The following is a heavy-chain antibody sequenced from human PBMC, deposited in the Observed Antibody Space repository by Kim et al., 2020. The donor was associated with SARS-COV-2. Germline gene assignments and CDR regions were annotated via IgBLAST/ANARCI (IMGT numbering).Heavy chain of an antibody. D-gene: IGHD3-10*01. CDR2: INAGNGNT. V-gene: IGHV1-3*01. CDR1: GYTFTSYA. CDR3: ARDVGSPSYYYRYGMDV. Sequence: ASVKVSCKASGYTFTSYAMHWVRQAPGQRLEWMGWINAGNGNTKYSQKFQGRVTITRDTSASTAYMELSSLRSEDTAVYYCARDVGSPSYYYRYGMDVWGEGTTVTVSS. J-gene: IGHJ6*04.